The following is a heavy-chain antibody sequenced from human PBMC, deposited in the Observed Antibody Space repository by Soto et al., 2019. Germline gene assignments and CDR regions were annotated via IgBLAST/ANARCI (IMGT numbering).Heavy chain of an antibody. D-gene: IGHD1-26*01. CDR2: IKQDGSEK. V-gene: IGHV3-7*03. J-gene: IGHJ3*02. CDR3: ARDYKGSPDAFDI. CDR1: GFTFSSYW. Sequence: GGSLRLSCAASGFTFSSYWMSWVHQAPGKGLEWVANIKQDGSEKYYVDSVKGRFTISRDNAKNSLYLQMNSLRAEDTAVYYCARDYKGSPDAFDIWGQGTMVTVSS.